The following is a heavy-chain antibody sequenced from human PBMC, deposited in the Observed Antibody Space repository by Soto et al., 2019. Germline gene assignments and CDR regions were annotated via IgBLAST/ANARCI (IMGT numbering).Heavy chain of an antibody. Sequence: QVLLQQWGAGLLKPSETLSLTCAVYGGSFSGYYWSWIRQPPGKGLEWIGEINHSGSTNYNPSLKSRVTMSVDTSKNQFSLKLSSVTAADTALYYCARTSKFEYWGQGTLVTVSS. V-gene: IGHV4-34*01. CDR1: GGSFSGYY. CDR3: ARTSKFEY. D-gene: IGHD6-6*01. J-gene: IGHJ4*02. CDR2: INHSGST.